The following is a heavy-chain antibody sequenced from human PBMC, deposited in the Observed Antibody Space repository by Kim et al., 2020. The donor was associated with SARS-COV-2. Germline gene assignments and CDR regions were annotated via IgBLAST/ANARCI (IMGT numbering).Heavy chain of an antibody. D-gene: IGHD3-16*01. V-gene: IGHV3-74*01. CDR2: INSCRSNT. J-gene: IGHJ5*02. Sequence: GGSLRLSCAASGFSFTAFWMHWVRQAPGKGLVWVSRINSCRSNTNYADSVKGRFTISRDNAKNTLYLQMNSLRVEDTAMYYCARGGSRGYTPGWFDPRGQGTLVTVSS. CDR3: ARGGSRGYTPGWFDP. CDR1: GFSFTAFW.